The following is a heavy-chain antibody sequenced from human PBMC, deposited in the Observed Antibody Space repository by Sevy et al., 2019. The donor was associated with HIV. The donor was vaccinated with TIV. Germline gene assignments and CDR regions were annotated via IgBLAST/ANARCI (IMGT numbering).Heavy chain of an antibody. D-gene: IGHD2-2*01. V-gene: IGHV3-7*03. CDR1: GFTFSTYW. CDR3: ARDCSSTRCLWGLDV. J-gene: IGHJ6*02. CDR2: IKKDGSEK. Sequence: LSLTCAASGFTFSTYWMSWVRQAPGKGLEWVANIKKDGSEKYYVDSVKGRFTISRDNAKSSLYLQMKSLRAEDTAVYYCARDCSSTRCLWGLDVWGQGTTVTVSS.